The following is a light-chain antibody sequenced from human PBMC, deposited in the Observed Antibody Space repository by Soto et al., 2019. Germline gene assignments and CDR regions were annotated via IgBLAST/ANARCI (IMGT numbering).Light chain of an antibody. Sequence: DIQLTQSPSSLSASVGDRITITCRSSQSISRYLNWYQQRPGTAPKVLIFGANSLQSGVPSRFSGSGSGTEFTLTISSLQPEDFATYYCLQDYNYPLTFGGGTKVEIK. CDR2: GAN. CDR3: LQDYNYPLT. V-gene: IGKV1-39*01. CDR1: QSISRY. J-gene: IGKJ4*01.